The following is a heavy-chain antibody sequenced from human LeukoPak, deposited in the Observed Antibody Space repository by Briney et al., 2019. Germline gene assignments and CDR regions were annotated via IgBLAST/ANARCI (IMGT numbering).Heavy chain of an antibody. CDR1: GYTFTMYY. Sequence: ASVKVSCKASGYTFTMYYIHWVRQAPGQGLEWMGMINPSDGATTYAQRFQGRVTMTRDMSTTTVYMDLRSLRSEDTAVYYCARDDYGDYGYPENGMDVWGQGTTVTVSS. V-gene: IGHV1-46*01. CDR2: INPSDGAT. D-gene: IGHD4-17*01. CDR3: ARDDYGDYGYPENGMDV. J-gene: IGHJ6*02.